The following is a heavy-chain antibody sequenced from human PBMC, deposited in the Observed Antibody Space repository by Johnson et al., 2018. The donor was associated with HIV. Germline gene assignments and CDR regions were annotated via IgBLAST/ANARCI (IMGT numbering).Heavy chain of an antibody. D-gene: IGHD6-6*01. CDR1: GFTFTFYW. CDR3: AREYSSLSQGAFDI. CDR2: IKKDGSEK. V-gene: IGHV3-7*04. Sequence: MQLVESGGGVVQLGRSLRLSCAASGFTFTFYWMSWVRQSPGKGLEWVANIKKDGSEKYYVDSVKGRFTISRDNAKNTLYLQMNSLRAEDTAVYYCAREYSSLSQGAFDIWGQGTMVTVSS. J-gene: IGHJ3*02.